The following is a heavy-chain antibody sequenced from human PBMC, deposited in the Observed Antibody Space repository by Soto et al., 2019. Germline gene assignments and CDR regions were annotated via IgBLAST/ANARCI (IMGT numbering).Heavy chain of an antibody. Sequence: EVQLLESGGGLVQPGGSLRLSCAASGFTFSSFAMTWVRQAPGEGLEWVSSISSSGETTYYSDSVKGRFTISRDISKNMMYLQMTSLRAEDTGVYFCVQDWTGNSCPCMVVWGQGTTVTVSS. CDR3: VQDWTGNSCPCMVV. CDR1: GFTFSSFA. V-gene: IGHV3-23*01. J-gene: IGHJ6*02. D-gene: IGHD6-13*01. CDR2: ISSSGETT.